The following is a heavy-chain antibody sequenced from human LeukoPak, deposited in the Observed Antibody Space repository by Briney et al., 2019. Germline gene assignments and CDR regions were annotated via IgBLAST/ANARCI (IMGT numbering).Heavy chain of an antibody. CDR2: IYPGDSDT. J-gene: IGHJ5*02. CDR3: ASGEYCGGVCSLKTYNCFDP. Sequence: GESLKISCKGSGYSFTSYWIGWVRQMPGKGLEWMGIIYPGDSDTRYSPSFQGQVTISADKSISTPYLQWSSLKASDTAMYYCASGEYCGGVCSLKTYNCFDPWGQGTLVTVSS. V-gene: IGHV5-51*01. CDR1: GYSFTSYW. D-gene: IGHD2-21*01.